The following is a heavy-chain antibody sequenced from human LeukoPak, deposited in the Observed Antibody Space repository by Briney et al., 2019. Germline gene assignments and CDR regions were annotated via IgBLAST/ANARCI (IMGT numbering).Heavy chain of an antibody. V-gene: IGHV3-11*06. CDR3: ARAPGGCSGGACYTDS. J-gene: IGHJ4*02. CDR1: GSTFIDYY. D-gene: IGHD2-15*01. Sequence: GGSLRLSCAASGSTFIDYYMSWIRQAPGKGLEWVSYISSSTSDTKYADSVKGRFTISRDNVKNSLYLQMNSLRAEDTAVYYCARAPGGCSGGACYTDSWGQGTLVTVSS. CDR2: ISSSTSDT.